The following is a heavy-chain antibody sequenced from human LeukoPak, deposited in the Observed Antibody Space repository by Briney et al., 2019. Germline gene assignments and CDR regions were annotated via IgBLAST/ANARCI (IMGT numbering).Heavy chain of an antibody. V-gene: IGHV3-23*01. Sequence: GGSLRLSCAASGFTFSSYAMNWVRHAPGKGLEWVATISGSGGSTSYGGSVKGRFTISRDNSKNTLYLQMNSLRAEDTAVYYCAKDGDYYDSSGYYYASTGSNFDYWGQGTLVTVSS. J-gene: IGHJ4*02. CDR1: GFTFSSYA. D-gene: IGHD3-22*01. CDR3: AKDGDYYDSSGYYYASTGSNFDY. CDR2: ISGSGGST.